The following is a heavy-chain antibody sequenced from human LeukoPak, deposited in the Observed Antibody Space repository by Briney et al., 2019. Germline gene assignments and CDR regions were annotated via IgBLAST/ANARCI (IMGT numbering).Heavy chain of an antibody. V-gene: IGHV3-66*04. D-gene: IGHD4-17*01. CDR1: GFTVSSNY. Sequence: QPGGSLRLSCAASGFTVSSNYMSWVRQAPGKGLEWVSVVYNGDNTYYADSVKGRFTISSDNSKNTLFLQMNSLRADDTAVYYCARHPPSVTLIRGAFDIWGQGTMVTVSS. CDR3: ARHPPSVTLIRGAFDI. CDR2: VYNGDNT. J-gene: IGHJ3*02.